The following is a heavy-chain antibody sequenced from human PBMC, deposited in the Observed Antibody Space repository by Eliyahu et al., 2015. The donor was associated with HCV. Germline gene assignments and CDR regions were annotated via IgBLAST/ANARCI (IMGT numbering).Heavy chain of an antibody. V-gene: IGHV3-21*01. CDR3: ARDRGAWHYYGSGSLLFDY. J-gene: IGHJ4*02. CDR1: GFTFSSYX. Sequence: EVQLVESGGGLVKPGGSLRLSCAASGFTFSSYXMNWVRQAPGTGLEWVSCISSSSSEQYYADSVKGRFTISRDNAKNSLYLQMNSLRAEDTAVYYCARDRGAWHYYGSGSLLFDYWGQGTLVTVSS. D-gene: IGHD3-10*01. CDR2: ISSSSSEQ.